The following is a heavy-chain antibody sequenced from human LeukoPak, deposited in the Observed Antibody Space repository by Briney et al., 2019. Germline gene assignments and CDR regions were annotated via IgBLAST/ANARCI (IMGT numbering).Heavy chain of an antibody. J-gene: IGHJ6*02. CDR2: IYYSGST. D-gene: IGHD3-16*01. CDR3: AGVRGGYYRMDV. Sequence: SETLSLTCTVSGGSIGSYYWSWIRQPPGKGLEWIGYIYYSGSTNYNPSLKSRVTISVDTSKNQFSLKLSSVTAADTAVYYCAGVRGGYYRMDVWGQGTTVTVSS. CDR1: GGSIGSYY. V-gene: IGHV4-59*01.